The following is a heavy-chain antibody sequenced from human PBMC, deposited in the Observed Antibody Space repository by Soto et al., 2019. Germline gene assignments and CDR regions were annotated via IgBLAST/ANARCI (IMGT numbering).Heavy chain of an antibody. J-gene: IGHJ5*02. V-gene: IGHV3-33*01. CDR1: GFTFTTYS. CDR3: AGAVGTTGTGLWHFDP. CDR2: IWYDGTQK. D-gene: IGHD4-17*01. Sequence: QVQLEESGGGVVQPGRSLRLSCEASGFTFTTYSMHWVRQPPGKGLEWLAAIWYDGTQKYYADSVKGRFIISRDNSKKTLHLKRNSLGAEDMALYDCAGAVGTTGTGLWHFDPWGQGTLVTVSS.